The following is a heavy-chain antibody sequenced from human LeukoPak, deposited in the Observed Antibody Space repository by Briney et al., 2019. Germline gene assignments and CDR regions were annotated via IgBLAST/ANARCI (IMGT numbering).Heavy chain of an antibody. CDR2: VHPNSGNT. Sequence: ASVKVSCKTSGYPFTTYEINWVRQAAGQGLEWMGWVHPNSGNTAYAQKFQGRVTMTRDTSISTAYMELSGLRSDDTAVYYCARLRPRTNYDFSSGYYAFDYWGQGTLVTVSS. CDR3: ARLRPRTNYDFSSGYYAFDY. J-gene: IGHJ4*02. D-gene: IGHD3-3*01. CDR1: GYPFTTYE. V-gene: IGHV1-8*01.